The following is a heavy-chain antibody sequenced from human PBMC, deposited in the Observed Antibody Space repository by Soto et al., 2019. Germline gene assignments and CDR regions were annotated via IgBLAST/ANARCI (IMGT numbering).Heavy chain of an antibody. CDR1: GFTFSSYA. Sequence: EVQLLESGGGLVQPGGSLRLSCAASGFTFSSYAMRWVRQAPGKGLEWVSAISGSGGSTYYAESVKGRFTISRDNSKNTLYLQMNSMRAEDTAVYYCAKAEWSDSSGYYRYWGQGTLVTVSS. J-gene: IGHJ4*02. CDR2: ISGSGGST. D-gene: IGHD3-22*01. V-gene: IGHV3-23*01. CDR3: AKAEWSDSSGYYRY.